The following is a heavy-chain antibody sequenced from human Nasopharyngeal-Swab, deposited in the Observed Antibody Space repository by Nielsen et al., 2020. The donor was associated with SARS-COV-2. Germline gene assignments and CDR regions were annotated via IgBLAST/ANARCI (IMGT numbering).Heavy chain of an antibody. J-gene: IGHJ4*02. Sequence: GESMKISCKGSGYSFTSYWISWVRQMPGKGLEWMGRIDPGDSYTNYSPSFQGHVTISADKSISTAYLQWSSLKASDTAMYYCAIPTVTTDYWGQGTLVTVSS. V-gene: IGHV5-10-1*01. CDR3: AIPTVTTDY. CDR1: GYSFTSYW. CDR2: IDPGDSYT. D-gene: IGHD4-17*01.